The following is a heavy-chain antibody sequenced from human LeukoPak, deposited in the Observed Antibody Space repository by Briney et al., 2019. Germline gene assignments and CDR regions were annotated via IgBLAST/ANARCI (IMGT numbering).Heavy chain of an antibody. J-gene: IGHJ4*02. CDR1: GGSFSGYY. CDR2: TNHSGST. Sequence: SETLSLTCAVYGGSFSGYYWSWIRQPPGKGLEWIGETNHSGSTNYNPSLKSRVTISVDTSKNQFSLKLSSVTAADTAVYYCARGLGTIFGVVIIKRHFDYWGQGTLVTVSS. V-gene: IGHV4-34*01. CDR3: ARGLGTIFGVVIIKRHFDY. D-gene: IGHD3-3*01.